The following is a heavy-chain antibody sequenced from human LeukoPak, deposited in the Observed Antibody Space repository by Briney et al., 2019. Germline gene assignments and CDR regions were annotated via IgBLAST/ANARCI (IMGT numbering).Heavy chain of an antibody. D-gene: IGHD3-3*01. CDR2: FYNSGST. Sequence: PSETLSLTCTVSGGSISSYYWTWIRQPPGKGLEWIGYFYNSGSTDYNPSLKSRVTISLDTSTKQISLKLISVTAADTTVYYCARHANSDFWSGYYDYYMDVWGKGTSATV. V-gene: IGHV4-59*01. J-gene: IGHJ6*03. CDR1: GGSISSYY. CDR3: ARHANSDFWSGYYDYYMDV.